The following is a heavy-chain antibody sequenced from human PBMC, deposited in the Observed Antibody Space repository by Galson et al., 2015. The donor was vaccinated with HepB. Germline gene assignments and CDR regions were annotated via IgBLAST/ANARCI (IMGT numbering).Heavy chain of an antibody. CDR2: ISAYNGNT. D-gene: IGHD3-16*02. J-gene: IGHJ4*02. Sequence: SVKVSCKASGYTFTCYGISWVRQAPGQGLEWMGWISAYNGNTNYAQKLQGRVTMTTDTSTSTAYMELRSLRSDDTAVYYCARVRAQMKITFGGVIGSPYYLDYWGQGTLVTVSS. CDR3: ARVRAQMKITFGGVIGSPYYLDY. CDR1: GYTFTCYG. V-gene: IGHV1-18*04.